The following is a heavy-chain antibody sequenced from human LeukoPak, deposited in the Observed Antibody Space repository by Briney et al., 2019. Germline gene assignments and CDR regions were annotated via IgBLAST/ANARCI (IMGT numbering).Heavy chain of an antibody. CDR2: LNWSGRST. CDR1: GFTFDNYG. J-gene: IGHJ6*03. Sequence: GGSLRLSCVASGFTFDNYGMSWVRQAPGKGLEWVSGLNWSGRSTGYADSVKGRFTISRDNAKNSLYLQMNSLRAEDTALYYCARLAYCGGDCYSGDYYYYMDVWGKGTTVSVSS. CDR3: ARLAYCGGDCYSGDYYYYMDV. V-gene: IGHV3-20*04. D-gene: IGHD2-21*02.